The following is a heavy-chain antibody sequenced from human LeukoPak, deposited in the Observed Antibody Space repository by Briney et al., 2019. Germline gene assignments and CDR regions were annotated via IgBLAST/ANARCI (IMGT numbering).Heavy chain of an antibody. CDR1: GFTFSSYA. CDR3: AISYYDTSGPFDY. V-gene: IGHV3-30*04. D-gene: IGHD3-22*01. CDR2: ISYDGSNK. J-gene: IGHJ4*02. Sequence: GGSLRLSCAASGFTFSSYAMHWVRQAPGKGLEWVAVISYDGSNKYYADSVKGRFTISRDNSKNTLYLQMNSLRAEDTAVYYCAISYYDTSGPFDYWGQGTLVTVSS.